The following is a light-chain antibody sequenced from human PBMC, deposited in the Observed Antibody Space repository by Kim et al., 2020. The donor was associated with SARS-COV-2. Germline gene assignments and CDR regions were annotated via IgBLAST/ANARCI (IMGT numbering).Light chain of an antibody. CDR2: EVN. Sequence: QSALTQPASVSGSPGQSLTISCTGTSSDVGGYDHVTWYQQYPGKAPKLIICEVNNRPSGVSNRFSGSKSGNTASLTISGLQTEDEADYYCNSYTSSNTWVFGGGTQLTVL. V-gene: IGLV2-14*01. J-gene: IGLJ3*02. CDR1: SSDVGGYDH. CDR3: NSYTSSNTWV.